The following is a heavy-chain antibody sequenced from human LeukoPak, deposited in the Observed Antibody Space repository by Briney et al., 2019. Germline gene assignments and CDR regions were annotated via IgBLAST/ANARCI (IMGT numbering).Heavy chain of an antibody. D-gene: IGHD5-24*01. CDR1: GGSMSNYY. J-gene: IGHJ4*02. Sequence: SETLSLTCTVFGGSMSNYYWTWIRQPPGKGLEWIGDIFWSGTTIHNPSLTSRLTISIDTSRSQFSLRLNSVTAADTAIYYCARAFQYNYGRGPFDYWGQGSLVTVSP. V-gene: IGHV4-59*01. CDR2: IFWSGTT. CDR3: ARAFQYNYGRGPFDY.